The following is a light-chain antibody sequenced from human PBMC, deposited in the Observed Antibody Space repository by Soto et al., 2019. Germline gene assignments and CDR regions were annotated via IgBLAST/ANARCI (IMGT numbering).Light chain of an antibody. V-gene: IGKV1-5*01. CDR1: QSISSW. CDR3: QQYNSYAWT. J-gene: IGKJ1*01. CDR2: DAS. Sequence: DIQMTQSPSTLSASVGDRVTITCRASQSISSWLAWYQQKPGKGPKLLIYDASSLESGVPSRFSGSGSGTEFTLPISSLQPDDFATYYCQQYNSYAWTFGQGTKVEIK.